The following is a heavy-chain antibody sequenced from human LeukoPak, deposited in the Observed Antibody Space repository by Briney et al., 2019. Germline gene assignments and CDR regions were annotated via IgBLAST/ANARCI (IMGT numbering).Heavy chain of an antibody. V-gene: IGHV1-18*01. CDR1: GYTFTSYG. CDR2: ISAYNGNT. Sequence: ASVKVSCKASGYTFTSYGISWVRQAPGQGLEWMGWISAYNGNTNYAQKFQGRVTITADESTSTAYMELSSLRSEDTAVYYCARDQGAYDSSGYYYDYWGQGTLVTVSS. D-gene: IGHD3-22*01. CDR3: ARDQGAYDSSGYYYDY. J-gene: IGHJ4*02.